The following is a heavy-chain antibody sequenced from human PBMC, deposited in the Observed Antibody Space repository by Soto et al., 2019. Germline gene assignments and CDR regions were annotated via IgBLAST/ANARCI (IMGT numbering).Heavy chain of an antibody. CDR3: ARHGREAARPYYSYAMDV. D-gene: IGHD6-6*01. CDR2: IYSSGST. J-gene: IGHJ6*02. Sequence: SETLSLTCTVSCGPITNYYWTWIRQPAGKGLEWIGHIYSSGSTNYNPSLKSRVTMSVDTYKNQFSLKLSSVTAADTAIYYCARHGREAARPYYSYAMDVWGQGTTVTVSS. CDR1: CGPITNYY. V-gene: IGHV4-4*07.